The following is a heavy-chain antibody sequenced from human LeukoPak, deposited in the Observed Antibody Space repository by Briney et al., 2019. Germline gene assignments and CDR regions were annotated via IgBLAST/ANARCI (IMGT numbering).Heavy chain of an antibody. D-gene: IGHD3-22*01. CDR3: AREDYYDSGSNDY. Sequence: ASVKVSCKASGGTFSSYAISWVRQATGQGLEWMGWMNPNSGNTAYAQKFQGRVTITGNTSISTAYMELSSLRSEDTAVYYCAREDYYDSGSNDYWGQGTLVTVSS. J-gene: IGHJ4*02. CDR1: GGTFSSYA. CDR2: MNPNSGNT. V-gene: IGHV1-8*03.